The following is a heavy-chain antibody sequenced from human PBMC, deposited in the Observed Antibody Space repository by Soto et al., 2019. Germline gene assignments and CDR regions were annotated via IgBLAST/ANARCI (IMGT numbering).Heavy chain of an antibody. Sequence: SETLSLTCTVSGGSISSGGYYWSWIRQHPGKGLEWIGYIYYSGSTYYNPSLKSRVTISVDTSKNQFSLKLSSVTAADTAVYYCARDSSYYYDSSGYSETNWFEPWGQGTLVTVSS. D-gene: IGHD3-22*01. V-gene: IGHV4-31*03. CDR3: ARDSSYYYDSSGYSETNWFEP. CDR2: IYYSGST. CDR1: GGSISSGGYY. J-gene: IGHJ5*02.